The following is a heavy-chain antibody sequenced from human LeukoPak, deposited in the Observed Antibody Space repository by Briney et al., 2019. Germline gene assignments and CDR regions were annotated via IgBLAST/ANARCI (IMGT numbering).Heavy chain of an antibody. J-gene: IGHJ5*01. D-gene: IGHD4-17*01. CDR2: ISSYT. CDR3: AKPIGTRYGDYHNSCFDS. V-gene: IGHV3-23*01. Sequence: GALRLSCSASGFTFSSYAMSWIRQVPAKGLEWVSAISSYTYYADFVEGRFTISSDNSKNTRYMLKNSLRAEETAVYYCAKPIGTRYGDYHNSCFDSWGQGTLVTVSS. CDR1: GFTFSSYA.